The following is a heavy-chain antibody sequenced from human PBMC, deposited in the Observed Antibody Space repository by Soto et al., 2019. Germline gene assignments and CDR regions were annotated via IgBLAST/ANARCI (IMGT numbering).Heavy chain of an antibody. V-gene: IGHV4-39*02. CDR1: GGSTSSSNYQ. CDR2: VYYNGNT. D-gene: IGHD1-26*01. J-gene: IGHJ4*02. CDR3: ARLSGSYNDRYFDC. Sequence: SETLSLTCTVSGGSTSSSNYQWVWIRQPPGKGLEWIGNVYYNGNTYYNPSLSSRLTISVDTSNNHFSLKVKSVTAADTAVYYCARLSGSYNDRYFDCWGQGILVPVSS.